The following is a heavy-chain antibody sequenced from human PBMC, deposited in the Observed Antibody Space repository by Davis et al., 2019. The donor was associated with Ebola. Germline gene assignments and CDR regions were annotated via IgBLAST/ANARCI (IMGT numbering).Heavy chain of an antibody. CDR2: INPNSGGT. D-gene: IGHD3-10*01. V-gene: IGHV1-2*02. J-gene: IGHJ5*02. CDR3: ARERPLVRGVIRYNWFDP. CDR1: GYTFTGYY. Sequence: ASVKVSCKASGYTFTGYYMHWVRQAPRQGLEWMGWINPNSGGTNYAQKFQGRVTMTRDTSISTACMELSRLRSDDTAVYYCARERPLVRGVIRYNWFDPWGQGTLVTVSS.